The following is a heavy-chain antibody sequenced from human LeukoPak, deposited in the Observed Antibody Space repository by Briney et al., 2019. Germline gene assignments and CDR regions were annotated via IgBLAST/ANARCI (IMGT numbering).Heavy chain of an antibody. D-gene: IGHD3-10*01. V-gene: IGHV4-34*01. CDR1: GGSFSGYY. J-gene: IGHJ6*03. CDR2: INHSGST. CDR3: ARSYGSGSYYNGARGYYYYYYMDV. Sequence: TSETLSLTCAVYGGSFSGYYWSWIRQPPGKGLEWIGEINHSGSTNYNPSLKSRVTISVDTSKNQFSLKLSSVTAADTAVYYCARSYGSGSYYNGARGYYYYYYMDVWGKGTTVTVSS.